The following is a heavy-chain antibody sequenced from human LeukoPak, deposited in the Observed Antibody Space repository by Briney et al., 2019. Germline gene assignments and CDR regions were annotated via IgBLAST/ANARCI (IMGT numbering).Heavy chain of an antibody. CDR2: MNPNSGNT. CDR3: ARLVHLLWFGELSNNWFGP. CDR1: GYTFTSYD. D-gene: IGHD3-10*01. V-gene: IGHV1-8*01. Sequence: ASVKVSCKASGYTFTSYDINWVRQATGQGLEWMGWMNPNSGNTGYAQKFQGRVTMTRNTSISTAYMELSSLRSEDTAVYYCARLVHLLWFGELSNNWFGPWGQGTLVTVSS. J-gene: IGHJ5*02.